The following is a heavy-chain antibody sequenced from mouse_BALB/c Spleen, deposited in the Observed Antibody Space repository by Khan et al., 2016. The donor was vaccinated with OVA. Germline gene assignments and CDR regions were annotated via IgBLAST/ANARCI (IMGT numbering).Heavy chain of an antibody. V-gene: IGHV3-2*02. J-gene: IGHJ4*01. D-gene: IGHD1-1*01. CDR1: GYSITSNYA. Sequence: EVQLQESGPGLVKPSQSLSLTCTVTGYSITSNYAWNWIRQFPGNKLEWMGYISYSGRTSYIPSLKSRISITRDTSKNQFFLQWNSVTTEDTATYYGARGNYYGYAMDYWGQGTSVTVSS. CDR3: ARGNYYGYAMDY. CDR2: ISYSGRT.